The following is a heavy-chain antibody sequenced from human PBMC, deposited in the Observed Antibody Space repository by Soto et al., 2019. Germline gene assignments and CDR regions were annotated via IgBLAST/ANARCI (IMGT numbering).Heavy chain of an antibody. CDR1: GDSISSGGYY. V-gene: IGHV4-31*03. D-gene: IGHD3-22*01. Sequence: QVQLQESGPGLVKPSQTLSLTCTVSGDSISSGGYYWGWVRQYPGKGLEWIGCGYHSGRGSTYYNPALKSRLTILVDASQNQFSLKLNSVTAADTAVYYCARVVSRDYYLLDYWGQGVLVTVSS. CDR2: GYHSGRGST. CDR3: ARVVSRDYYLLDY. J-gene: IGHJ4*02.